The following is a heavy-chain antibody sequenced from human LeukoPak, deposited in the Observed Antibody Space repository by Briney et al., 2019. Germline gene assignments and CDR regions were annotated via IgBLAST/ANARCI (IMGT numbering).Heavy chain of an antibody. J-gene: IGHJ4*02. CDR1: GGSISSSSYY. D-gene: IGHD2-15*01. CDR2: IYYSGST. V-gene: IGHV4-39*07. Sequence: SETLSLTCTVSGGSISSSSYYWGWIRQPPGKGLEWIGSIYYSGSTYYNPSLKSRVTISVDTSKNQFSLNLSSVTAADTAVYHCAGGFGGSLCYFEYWGQGTLVTVSS. CDR3: AGGFGGSLCYFEY.